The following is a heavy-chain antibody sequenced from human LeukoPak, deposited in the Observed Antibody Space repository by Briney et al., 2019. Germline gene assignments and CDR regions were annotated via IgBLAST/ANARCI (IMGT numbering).Heavy chain of an antibody. D-gene: IGHD3-22*01. CDR3: ASRGATYYYDSSGYFAFDI. J-gene: IGHJ3*02. CDR1: GFTFSDYY. Sequence: GGSLRLSCAASGFTFSDYYMSWIRQAPGKGLEWVSVIYSGGSTYYADSVKGRFTISRDNFKNTLYLQMNSLRAEDTAVYYCASRGATYYYDSSGYFAFDIWGQGTMVSVSS. V-gene: IGHV3-53*01. CDR2: IYSGGST.